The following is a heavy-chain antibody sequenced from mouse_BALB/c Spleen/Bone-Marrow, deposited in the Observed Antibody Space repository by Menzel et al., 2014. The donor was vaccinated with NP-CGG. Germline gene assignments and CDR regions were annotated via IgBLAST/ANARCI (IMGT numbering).Heavy chain of an antibody. Sequence: EVQLVESGGGLVQPGGSRKLSCAASGFTFSSFGMHWVRQAPEKGLEWVAYISSGSSTIYYADTVKGRFTISRDNPKNPLFLQMTSLRSEDTAMYYCARRDDGYYNFDYWGQGTTLTVSS. CDR2: ISSGSSTI. V-gene: IGHV5-17*02. CDR3: ARRDDGYYNFDY. D-gene: IGHD2-3*01. CDR1: GFTFSSFG. J-gene: IGHJ2*01.